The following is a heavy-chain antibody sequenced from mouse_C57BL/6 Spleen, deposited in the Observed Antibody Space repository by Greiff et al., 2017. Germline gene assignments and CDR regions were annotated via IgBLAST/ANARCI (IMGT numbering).Heavy chain of an antibody. J-gene: IGHJ2*01. CDR2: IRNKANGYTT. CDR1: GFTFTDYY. Sequence: EVQRVESGGGLVQPGGSLSLSCAASGFTFTDYYMSWVRQPPGKALEWLGFIRNKANGYTTEYSASVKGRFTISRDNSQSILYLQMNALRAEDSATYYCARLSYDGYYGDYFDYWGQGTTLTVSS. V-gene: IGHV7-3*01. D-gene: IGHD2-3*01. CDR3: ARLSYDGYYGDYFDY.